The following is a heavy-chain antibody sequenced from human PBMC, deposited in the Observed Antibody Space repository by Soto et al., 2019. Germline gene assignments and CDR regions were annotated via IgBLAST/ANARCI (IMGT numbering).Heavy chain of an antibody. CDR3: ARYSRLWEPHPRPFDY. D-gene: IGHD1-26*01. CDR2: ISYSGST. CDR1: SGSIISGDSY. J-gene: IGHJ4*01. Sequence: TLSLTCTVSSGSIISGDSYLSWVRQPPGKGLEWIGYISYSGSTYYNPSLKSRVIISVDTSKNQFSLNLSSVNASDTAAYYCARYSRLWEPHPRPFDYWGHGALVTVSS. V-gene: IGHV4-30-4*01.